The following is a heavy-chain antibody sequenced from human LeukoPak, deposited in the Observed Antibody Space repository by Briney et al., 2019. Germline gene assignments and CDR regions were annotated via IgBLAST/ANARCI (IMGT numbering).Heavy chain of an antibody. J-gene: IGHJ5*02. Sequence: GDSLKISCKGSGYSFTNYWIGWVRQMPGKGLEWMGIIFPGDSDTRYSPSFQGQVTISADKSISTAYLQWSSLKASDTAMYYCTRLLYSGSSWFDPWGQGTLVTVSS. D-gene: IGHD1-26*01. CDR2: IFPGDSDT. CDR3: TRLLYSGSSWFDP. V-gene: IGHV5-51*01. CDR1: GYSFTNYW.